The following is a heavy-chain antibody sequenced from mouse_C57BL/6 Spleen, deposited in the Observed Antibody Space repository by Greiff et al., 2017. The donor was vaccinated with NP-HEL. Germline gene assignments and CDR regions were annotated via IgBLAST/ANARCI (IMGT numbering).Heavy chain of an antibody. J-gene: IGHJ1*03. CDR2: INPNNGGT. CDR3: ARRQGNDYDDPNWYFDV. CDR1: GYTFTDYN. V-gene: IGHV1-22*01. Sequence: EVQLQQSGPELVKPGASVKMSCKASGYTFTDYNMHWVKQSHGKSLEWIGYINPNNGGTSYNQKFKGKATLTVNKSSSTAYMELRSLTSEDSAVYYCARRQGNDYDDPNWYFDVWGTGTTVTVSS. D-gene: IGHD2-4*01.